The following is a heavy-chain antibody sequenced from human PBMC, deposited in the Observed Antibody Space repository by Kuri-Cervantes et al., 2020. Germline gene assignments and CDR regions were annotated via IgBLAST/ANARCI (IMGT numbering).Heavy chain of an antibody. CDR1: GGSFSGYY. Sequence: SETLSLTCAVYGGSFSGYYWSWIRQPPGKGLEWIGEINHSGSTNYNPSLKSRVTISVDTSKNQFSLKLSSVTAADTAVYYCARGEYYDFWSGIVYYYYGMDVWGQGTTVTVSS. V-gene: IGHV4-34*01. D-gene: IGHD3-3*01. CDR2: INHSGST. CDR3: ARGEYYDFWSGIVYYYYGMDV. J-gene: IGHJ6*02.